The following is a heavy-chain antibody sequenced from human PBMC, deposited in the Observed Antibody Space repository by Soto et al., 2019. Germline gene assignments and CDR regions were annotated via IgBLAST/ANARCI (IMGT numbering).Heavy chain of an antibody. CDR1: GFTFSSYA. CDR2: IGGSGGST. V-gene: IGHV3-23*01. Sequence: SLRLSCAASGFTFSSYAMSWVRQAPGKGLEWVSAIGGSGGSTYYADSVKGRFTISRDNSKNTLYLQMNSLRAEDTAVYYCARSSSVVTAHYYFDYWGQGTLVTVSS. D-gene: IGHD2-21*02. J-gene: IGHJ4*02. CDR3: ARSSSVVTAHYYFDY.